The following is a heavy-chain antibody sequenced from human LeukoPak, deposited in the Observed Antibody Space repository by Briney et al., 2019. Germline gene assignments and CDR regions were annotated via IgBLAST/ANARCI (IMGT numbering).Heavy chain of an antibody. Sequence: ASVKVSCKASGYSFTNYYMYWVRQAPGQGLEWMGVINPSGGSTSYAQKFQDRVTMTRDTSTSTAYMELSSLRSEDTAVYYCARVLDGYNPPYFDYWGQGTLVTVSS. J-gene: IGHJ4*02. CDR1: GYSFTNYY. CDR3: ARVLDGYNPPYFDY. D-gene: IGHD5-24*01. CDR2: INPSGGST. V-gene: IGHV1-46*01.